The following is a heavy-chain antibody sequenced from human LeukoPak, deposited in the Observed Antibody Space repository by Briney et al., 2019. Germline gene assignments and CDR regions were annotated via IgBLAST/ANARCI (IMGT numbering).Heavy chain of an antibody. V-gene: IGHV4-61*02. CDR1: GGSISSGSYY. D-gene: IGHD2-2*01. CDR3: ARDGYCSSTSCLLDAFDI. Sequence: SETLSLTCTVSGGSISSGSYYWSWIRQPAGKGLEWIGRIYTSGSTKYNPSLKSRVTISVDTSKNQVSLKLSSVTAADTAVYYCARDGYCSSTSCLLDAFDIWGQGTMVTVSS. J-gene: IGHJ3*02. CDR2: IYTSGST.